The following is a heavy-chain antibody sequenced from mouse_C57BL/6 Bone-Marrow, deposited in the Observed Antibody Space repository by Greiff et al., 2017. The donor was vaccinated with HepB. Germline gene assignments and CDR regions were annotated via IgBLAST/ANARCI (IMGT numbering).Heavy chain of an antibody. J-gene: IGHJ1*03. Sequence: EVHLVESGGGLVQPGGSLKLSCAASGFTFSDYGMAWVRQAPRKGPVWVAFISNLAYSIYYADTVTGRFTISRENAKNTLYLEMSSLRSEDTAMYYCARLTPYWYFDVWGTGTTVTVSS. CDR1: GFTFSDYG. V-gene: IGHV5-15*01. D-gene: IGHD1-3*01. CDR2: ISNLAYSI. CDR3: ARLTPYWYFDV.